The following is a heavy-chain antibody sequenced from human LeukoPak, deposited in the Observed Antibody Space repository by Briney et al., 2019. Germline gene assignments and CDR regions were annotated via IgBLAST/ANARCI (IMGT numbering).Heavy chain of an antibody. J-gene: IGHJ5*02. V-gene: IGHV4-59*08. CDR1: GGWISSYF. D-gene: IGHD4-11*01. CDR2: IYYGGST. Sequence: PSYTLSLTRIVSGGWISSYFWNWLRPPPGKGLEWIGYIYYGGSTNYNPSLKSRVTISIDTSKNQFSLKLISVTAADTAVYYCAKSDYNWGWFDPWGQGTLVTVSS. CDR3: AKSDYNWGWFDP.